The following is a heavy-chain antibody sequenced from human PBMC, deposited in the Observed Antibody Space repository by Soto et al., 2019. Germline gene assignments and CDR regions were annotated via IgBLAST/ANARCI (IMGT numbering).Heavy chain of an antibody. J-gene: IGHJ5*02. CDR3: ARYYYGSGSSQFDP. D-gene: IGHD3-10*01. Sequence: SETLSLTCTVSGGSISSYYWSWIRQPPGKGLEWIGYIYYSGSTNYNPSLKSRVTRSVDTSKNQFSLKLSSVTAADTAVYYCARYYYGSGSSQFDPWGQGTLLTVSS. CDR2: IYYSGST. V-gene: IGHV4-59*08. CDR1: GGSISSYY.